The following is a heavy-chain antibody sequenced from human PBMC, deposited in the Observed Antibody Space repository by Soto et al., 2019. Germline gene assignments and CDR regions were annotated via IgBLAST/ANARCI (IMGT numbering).Heavy chain of an antibody. CDR1: GFTFSSYA. V-gene: IGHV3-30-3*01. Sequence: GGSLRLSCAASGFTFSSYAMHWVRQAPGKGLEWVAVISYDGSNKYYADSVKGRFTISRDNSKNTLYLQMNSLRAEDTAVYYCARDSRAPHVLRYCDWLWDDYWGQGTLGTVSS. CDR3: ARDSRAPHVLRYCDWLWDDY. J-gene: IGHJ4*02. CDR2: ISYDGSNK. D-gene: IGHD3-9*01.